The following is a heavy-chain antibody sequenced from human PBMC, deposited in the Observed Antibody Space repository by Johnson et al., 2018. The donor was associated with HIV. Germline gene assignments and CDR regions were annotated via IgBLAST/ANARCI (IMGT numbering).Heavy chain of an antibody. D-gene: IGHD2-2*01. J-gene: IGHJ3*02. CDR1: GFTFDDYA. Sequence: VQLVESGGVVVQPGGSLRLSCAASGFTFDDYAMHWVRHAPGKGLEWVSGISWTRGSIGYADAVKGRCAISRDNAKNSLYLQMNSLTAEDTAVYYCATDVFPGPRYQLLHRGIWGHGTMITVSS. CDR3: ATDVFPGPRYQLLHRGI. V-gene: IGHV3-9*01. CDR2: ISWTRGSI.